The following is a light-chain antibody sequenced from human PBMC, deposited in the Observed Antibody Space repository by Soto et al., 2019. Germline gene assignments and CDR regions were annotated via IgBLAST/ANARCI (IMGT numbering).Light chain of an antibody. CDR3: QQYNGYSRT. CDR1: QSIGSS. V-gene: IGKV1-5*01. J-gene: IGKJ1*01. CDR2: DAS. Sequence: QITQSPSTLSASVGDRVTITCRASQSIGSSLAWYQQKPGKAPNLLISDASSLERGVPSRFSGSGSGTEFTLTIRSLQPDDFATYYCQQYNGYSRTFGQGTKVEIK.